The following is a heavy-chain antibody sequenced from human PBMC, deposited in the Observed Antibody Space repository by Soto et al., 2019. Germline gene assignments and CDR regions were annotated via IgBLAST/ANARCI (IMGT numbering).Heavy chain of an antibody. Sequence: GGSLILSCASSGFTFSSYSMKLVRQAPGKGLEWVSLIGESGTPTYYADSVKGRFTISRDNSGNTLFLEMYSLRAEDTAVYYCARYITGVRYYGMDIWGQGTTVTVSS. CDR3: ARYITGVRYYGMDI. V-gene: IGHV3-23*01. J-gene: IGHJ6*02. D-gene: IGHD5-18*01. CDR1: GFTFSSYS. CDR2: IGESGTPT.